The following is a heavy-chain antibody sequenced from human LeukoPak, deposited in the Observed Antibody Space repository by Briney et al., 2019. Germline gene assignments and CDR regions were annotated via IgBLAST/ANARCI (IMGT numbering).Heavy chain of an antibody. D-gene: IGHD3-10*01. Sequence: GGSLRLSCAASGFTFSSYAMSWVRQAPGKGLEWVSGINWNGGSTGYADSVKGRFTISRDNAKNSLYLQMNSLRAEDTALYYCAREINYYGSGSYYKSWFDPWGQGTLVTVSS. V-gene: IGHV3-20*04. CDR1: GFTFSSYA. CDR3: AREINYYGSGSYYKSWFDP. CDR2: INWNGGST. J-gene: IGHJ5*02.